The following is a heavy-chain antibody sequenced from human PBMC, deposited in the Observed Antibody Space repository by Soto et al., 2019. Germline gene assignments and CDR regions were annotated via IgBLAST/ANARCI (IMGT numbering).Heavy chain of an antibody. J-gene: IGHJ6*02. D-gene: IGHD6-13*01. CDR1: GVTFSSYA. CDR3: ARDRGIAAAGSHYGMDV. Sequence: ASVKVSCKASGVTFSSYAISWVRQAPGQGLEWMGGIIPIFGTANYAQKFQGRVTITADESTSTAYMELSSLRSEDTAVYYCARDRGIAAAGSHYGMDVWGQETTVTVSS. CDR2: IIPIFGTA. V-gene: IGHV1-69*13.